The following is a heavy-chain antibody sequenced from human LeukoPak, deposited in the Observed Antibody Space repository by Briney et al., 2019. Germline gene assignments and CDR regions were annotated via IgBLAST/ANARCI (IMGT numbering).Heavy chain of an antibody. CDR2: ISYDGSNK. CDR3: ARPPPQGPAHDSSGYYGNYFDY. V-gene: IGHV3-30-3*01. Sequence: GGSLRLSCAASGFTFSSYAMHWVRQAPGKGLEWVAVISYDGSNKYYADSVKGRFTISRDNSKNTLYLQMNSLRAEDTAVYYCARPPPQGPAHDSSGYYGNYFDYWGQGTLVTVSS. D-gene: IGHD3-22*01. J-gene: IGHJ4*02. CDR1: GFTFSSYA.